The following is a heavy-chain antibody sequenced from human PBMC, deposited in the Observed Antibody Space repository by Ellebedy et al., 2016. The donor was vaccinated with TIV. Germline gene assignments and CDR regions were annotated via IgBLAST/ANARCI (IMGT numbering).Heavy chain of an antibody. Sequence: GESLKTSCAASGFTVSNNYMTWVRQAQGKGLECVSIIYSGGETHYADSVKGRFIISRDSSKITLNLQMNSLRAEDTAVYYCARKSDSLLVTGGDCWGQGALVTVSS. CDR1: GFTVSNNY. V-gene: IGHV3-66*01. CDR3: ARKSDSLLVTGGDC. J-gene: IGHJ4*02. CDR2: IYSGGET. D-gene: IGHD3-16*01.